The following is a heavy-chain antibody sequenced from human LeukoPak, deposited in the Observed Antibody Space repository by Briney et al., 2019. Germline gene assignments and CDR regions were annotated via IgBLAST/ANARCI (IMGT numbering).Heavy chain of an antibody. J-gene: IGHJ5*02. CDR1: GFTFSSYS. Sequence: PVGSLRLSCAASGFTFSSYSMNWVRQAPGKGLEWVSSISSSSSYIYYADSVKGRFTISRDNAKNSLYLQMNSLRAEDTAVYYCARGDYYGSGSYYDNWFDPWGQGTLVTVSS. CDR2: ISSSSSYI. V-gene: IGHV3-21*01. CDR3: ARGDYYGSGSYYDNWFDP. D-gene: IGHD3-10*01.